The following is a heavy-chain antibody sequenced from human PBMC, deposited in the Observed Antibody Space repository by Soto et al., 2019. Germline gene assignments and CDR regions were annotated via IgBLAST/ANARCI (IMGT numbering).Heavy chain of an antibody. J-gene: IGHJ3*02. Sequence: QVHLVQSGAEVKTPGSSMKVSCKAAGGTFNTYTLIWVRQAPGHGLEWMGRIIPMLTVTNSAQKFQGRVTLTADKSTGTAFMELTSLRSDATAIYYCSIGSWSAETFDIWGQGTMVTVSS. D-gene: IGHD2-2*01. CDR1: GGTFNTYT. V-gene: IGHV1-69*02. CDR2: IIPMLTVT. CDR3: SIGSWSAETFDI.